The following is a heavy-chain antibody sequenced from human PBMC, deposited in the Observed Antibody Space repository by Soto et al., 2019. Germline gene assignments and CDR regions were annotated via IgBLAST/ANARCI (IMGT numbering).Heavy chain of an antibody. CDR2: IYYSGST. Sequence: QVQLQESGPGLVKPSETLSLTCTVSGGSISSYYWSWIRQPPGKGLEWIGYIYYSGSTNYNPSLKSRVTISVDTSKNQFSLKLSSVTAADTAVYYCASQPLYGSGSNAFDIWGQGTMVTVSS. V-gene: IGHV4-59*01. CDR1: GGSISSYY. CDR3: ASQPLYGSGSNAFDI. J-gene: IGHJ3*02. D-gene: IGHD3-10*01.